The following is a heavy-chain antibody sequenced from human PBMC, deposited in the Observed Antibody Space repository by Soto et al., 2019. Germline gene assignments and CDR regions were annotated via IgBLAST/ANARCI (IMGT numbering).Heavy chain of an antibody. V-gene: IGHV2-70*04. J-gene: IGHJ4*02. CDR3: ARSSGYSSGWDFDY. D-gene: IGHD6-19*01. CDR2: IDWDDDK. Sequence: SGPTLVNPTQTLTLTCTFSGFSLSTSGMRVSWIRQPPGKALEWLARIDWDDDKFHSTSLKTRLTISKDTSKNQVVLTMTNMDPVDTATYYCARSSGYSSGWDFDYWGQGTLVTSPQ. CDR1: GFSLSTSGMR.